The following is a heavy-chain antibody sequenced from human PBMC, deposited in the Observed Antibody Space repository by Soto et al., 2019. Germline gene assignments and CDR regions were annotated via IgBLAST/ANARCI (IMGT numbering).Heavy chain of an antibody. Sequence: QLQLQESGPGLVKPSETLSLTCTVSGGSVSSSNYYWGWIRQSPGKGLEWIGSIYYSGSTYYNPSLENRVTISVDKSKNQFSLKVISVTAADTAVYSCARLEGLATISYYFDYWGQGTLVTVSS. V-gene: IGHV4-39*01. CDR2: IYYSGST. CDR1: GGSVSSSNYY. D-gene: IGHD3-9*01. CDR3: ARLEGLATISYYFDY. J-gene: IGHJ4*02.